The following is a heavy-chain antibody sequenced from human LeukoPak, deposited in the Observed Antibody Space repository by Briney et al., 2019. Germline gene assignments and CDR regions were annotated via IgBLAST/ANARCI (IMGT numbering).Heavy chain of an antibody. D-gene: IGHD4-11*01. V-gene: IGHV3-66*01. CDR3: ARAPTITTIFDC. J-gene: IGHJ4*02. CDR1: EFTASSNY. CDR2: IYAGGTT. Sequence: GGSLRLSCAASEFTASSNYMSWVRQAPGKGLEGVAIIYAGGTTHYADSVKGRFTISRDNSRNTLYLQMNILRAEDTAVYYCARAPTITTIFDCWGQGTLVTVSS.